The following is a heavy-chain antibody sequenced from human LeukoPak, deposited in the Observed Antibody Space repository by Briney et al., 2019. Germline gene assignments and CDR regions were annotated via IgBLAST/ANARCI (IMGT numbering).Heavy chain of an antibody. CDR3: ARQGTITYAYFDY. J-gene: IGHJ4*02. Sequence: SETLSLTCTVSGGSISSSIYYWGWIRQPPGKGLEWIGSIYYNANTYYNPSLKSRITISVDTSKNQFSLRLTSVTAADTAVYYCARQGTITYAYFDYWSQGTLVTVSS. V-gene: IGHV4-39*07. CDR1: GGSISSSIYY. D-gene: IGHD2-2*01. CDR2: IYYNANT.